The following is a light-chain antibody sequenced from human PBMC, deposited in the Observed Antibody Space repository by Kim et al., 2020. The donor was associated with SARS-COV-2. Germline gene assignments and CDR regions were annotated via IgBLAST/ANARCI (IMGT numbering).Light chain of an antibody. CDR3: QQYNNWPLT. Sequence: EIVMTQSPATLSVSPGERATLSCRASQSVRSNLAWYQQKPGQAPRLLIYGASTRAIGIPARFSGGGSGTEFTLTMSSLQFEDSAVYYCQQYNNWPLTFGGGTKVDIK. J-gene: IGKJ4*01. V-gene: IGKV3-15*01. CDR2: GAS. CDR1: QSVRSN.